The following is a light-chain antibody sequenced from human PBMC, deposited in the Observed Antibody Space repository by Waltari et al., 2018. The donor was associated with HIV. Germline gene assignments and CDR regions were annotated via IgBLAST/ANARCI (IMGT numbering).Light chain of an antibody. V-gene: IGLV3-21*02. CDR1: KIGSKS. CDR3: QVWDGSTDHPYVL. Sequence: SYVLTQPPSVSVAPGPTASITCGGNKIGSKSVHWYQQKPGQAPVLVVHDDSDRPSGIPERFSGSNSGNTATLTISRVEAGDEADYYCQVWDGSTDHPYVLFGGGTKLTVL. J-gene: IGLJ2*01. CDR2: DDS.